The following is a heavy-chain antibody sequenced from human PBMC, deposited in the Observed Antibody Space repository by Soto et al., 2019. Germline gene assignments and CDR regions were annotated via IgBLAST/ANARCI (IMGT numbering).Heavy chain of an antibody. V-gene: IGHV3-30-3*01. CDR1: GFIFNSYS. Sequence: QVQLVESGGGVVQPGTSLRLSCAASGFIFNSYSIHWVRQAPGKGLEWVAVISYDGNTQYYGDSLKGRFIVSRENSKNTAYWQMNALRADDTAGYYCANVSRASRMSTHDFDSWGQGTLVTVSS. CDR2: ISYDGNTQ. CDR3: ANVSRASRMSTHDFDS. J-gene: IGHJ4*02.